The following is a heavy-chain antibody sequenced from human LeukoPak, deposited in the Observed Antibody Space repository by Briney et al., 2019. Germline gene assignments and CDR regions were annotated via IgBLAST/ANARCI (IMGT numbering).Heavy chain of an antibody. CDR1: GFTFSSYW. J-gene: IGHJ6*02. V-gene: IGHV3-74*01. CDR3: ASSPYYYYYGMEV. CDR2: INSDGSST. Sequence: PGGSLRLSRAASGFTFSSYWMHWVRQAPGKGLVWVSRINSDGSSTNYADSVKGRFTISRDNAKNTLYLQMNSLRAEDTAVYYCASSPYYYYYGMEVWGQGTTVTVSS.